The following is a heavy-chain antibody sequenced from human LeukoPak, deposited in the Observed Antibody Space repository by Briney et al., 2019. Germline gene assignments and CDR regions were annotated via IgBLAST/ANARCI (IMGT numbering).Heavy chain of an antibody. CDR2: ISGNGIST. D-gene: IGHD6-13*01. CDR3: ARDHRSSTWPFDY. CDR1: GFTFSSSA. J-gene: IGHJ4*02. V-gene: IGHV3-23*01. Sequence: PGGSLRLSCAASGFTFSSSAMSWVRQAPGKGLDWVASISGNGISTYYADSVKGRFTISRDNSQNTLYLQMNGLGAEDTAVYYCARDHRSSTWPFDYWGQGTLVTVSS.